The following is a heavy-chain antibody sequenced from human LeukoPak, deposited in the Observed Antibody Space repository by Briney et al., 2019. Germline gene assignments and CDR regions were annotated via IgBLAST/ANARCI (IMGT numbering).Heavy chain of an antibody. J-gene: IGHJ4*02. CDR1: GFTFSSYW. CDR3: ALSITARGGDDY. CDR2: IKQEESEK. D-gene: IGHD3-16*01. V-gene: IGHV3-7*03. Sequence: GGSLRLSCAASGFTFSSYWMSWVRQAPGKGLEWVANIKQEESEKYYVDSVKGRFTISRDNAKNSLYLQMNSLRVEDTGIYYCALSITARGGDDYWGQGTLVTVSS.